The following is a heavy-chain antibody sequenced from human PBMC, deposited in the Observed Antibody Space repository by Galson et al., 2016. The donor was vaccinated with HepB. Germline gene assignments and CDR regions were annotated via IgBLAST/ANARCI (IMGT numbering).Heavy chain of an antibody. CDR1: GFTFSSYE. V-gene: IGHV3-48*03. J-gene: IGHJ4*02. CDR2: ISSSGGMI. CDR3: VRDSGGYRDGPQYYLDY. Sequence: SLRLSCAASGFTFSSYEMHWVRQAPGKGLEWVSHISSSGGMIFYADSVRGRFTTARDHAENSLSLQMDSLRPEDTGVYFCVRDSGGYRDGPQYYLDYWGQGVLVTVSS. D-gene: IGHD5-18*01.